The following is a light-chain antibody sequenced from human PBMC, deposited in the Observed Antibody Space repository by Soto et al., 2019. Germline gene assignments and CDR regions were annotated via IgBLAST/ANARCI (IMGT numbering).Light chain of an antibody. CDR1: SSNIGAGYD. Sequence: QSVLTQPPSVSGAPGPRVPISCTGSSSNIGAGYDVHWYQQLPGTAPKLLIYGNSNRPSGVPDRFSGSKSGTSASLAITGLQAEDEADYYCQSYDSSLSAFYVFGTGTKVTVL. CDR3: QSYDSSLSAFYV. CDR2: GNS. V-gene: IGLV1-40*01. J-gene: IGLJ1*01.